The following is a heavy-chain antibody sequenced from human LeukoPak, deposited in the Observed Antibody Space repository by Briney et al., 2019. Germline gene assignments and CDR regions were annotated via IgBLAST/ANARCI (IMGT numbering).Heavy chain of an antibody. J-gene: IGHJ4*02. Sequence: GGSLRLSCAASGFTFDDYAIHWVRQAPGKGLEWVSLISGDRGSTYYADSVKGRFTISRDNGKNSLYLQMNSLRTEDTALYYCVTHSFDYWGQGTLVTVSS. V-gene: IGHV3-43*02. CDR2: ISGDRGST. CDR3: VTHSFDY. CDR1: GFTFDDYA.